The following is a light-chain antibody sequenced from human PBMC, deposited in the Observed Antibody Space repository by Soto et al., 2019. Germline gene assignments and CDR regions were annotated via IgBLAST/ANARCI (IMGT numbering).Light chain of an antibody. V-gene: IGLV2-14*01. Sequence: QSALTQPASVSGSPGQSITISCTGTSSDVGGYNYVSWYQQYPGKAPKLMIYDVSNRPSGVSNRFSGPKSGNTASLTISGLQAEDEADYYCSSYTISNTLVFGSGTKLTVL. CDR3: SSYTISNTLV. J-gene: IGLJ1*01. CDR1: SSDVGGYNY. CDR2: DVS.